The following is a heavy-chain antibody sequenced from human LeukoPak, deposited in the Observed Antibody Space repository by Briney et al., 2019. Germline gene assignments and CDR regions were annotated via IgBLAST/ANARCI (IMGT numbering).Heavy chain of an antibody. Sequence: SETLSLTCSVSGVSIRDSYWTWVRQPAGKGLEWIGRTYISGKSNYNPSLRSRVTMSLDTSKNQFSLKLSSVTAADTAVYYCARRGRITMIVVANYFDYWGQGTLVTVSS. J-gene: IGHJ4*02. CDR1: GVSIRDSY. V-gene: IGHV4-4*07. D-gene: IGHD3-22*01. CDR3: ARRGRITMIVVANYFDY. CDR2: TYISGKS.